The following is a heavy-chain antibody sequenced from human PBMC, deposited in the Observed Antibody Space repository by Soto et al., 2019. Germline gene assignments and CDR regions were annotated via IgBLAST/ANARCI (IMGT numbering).Heavy chain of an antibody. V-gene: IGHV4-34*01. CDR3: ARGFCSGGSCYPTWRYYYYYGMDV. CDR2: INHSGST. CDR1: GGSFSGYY. J-gene: IGHJ6*02. D-gene: IGHD2-15*01. Sequence: PSETLSLTCAVYGGSFSGYYWSWIRQPPGKGLEWIGEINHSGSTNYNPSLKSRVTISVDTSKNQFSLKLSSVTAADTAVYYCARGFCSGGSCYPTWRYYYYYGMDVWGQGTTVTVSS.